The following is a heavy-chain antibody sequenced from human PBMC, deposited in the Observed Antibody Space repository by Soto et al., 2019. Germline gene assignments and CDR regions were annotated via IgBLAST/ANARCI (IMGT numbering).Heavy chain of an antibody. CDR3: ARGRYGSGSYYKQKIDY. CDR2: INHSGSI. Sequence: PSETLSLTCAVYGGSFSGYYWSWIRQPPGKGLEWIGEINHSGSINHNPSLKSRVTISVDTSKNQFSLKLSSVTAADTAVYYCARGRYGSGSYYKQKIDYWGQGTLVTVSS. CDR1: GGSFSGYY. J-gene: IGHJ4*02. V-gene: IGHV4-34*01. D-gene: IGHD3-10*01.